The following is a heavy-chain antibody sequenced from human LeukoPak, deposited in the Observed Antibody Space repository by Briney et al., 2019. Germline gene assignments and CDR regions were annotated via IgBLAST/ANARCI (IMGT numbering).Heavy chain of an antibody. CDR3: AKDPKSYSGHDPIDY. D-gene: IGHD5-12*01. CDR2: IRYDGSNK. V-gene: IGHV3-30*02. CDR1: GFTFSSYG. Sequence: GGSLRLSCAASGFTFSSYGMHWVRQAPGKGLEWVAFIRYDGSNKYYADSVKGRFTISRDNSKNTLYLQMNSLRAEDTAVYYCAKDPKSYSGHDPIDYWGQGTLVTVSS. J-gene: IGHJ4*02.